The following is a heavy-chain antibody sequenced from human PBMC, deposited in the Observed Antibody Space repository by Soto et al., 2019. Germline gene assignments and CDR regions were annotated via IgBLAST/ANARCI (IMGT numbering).Heavy chain of an antibody. V-gene: IGHV3-7*01. CDR3: TRNRAEFDT. J-gene: IGHJ5*02. CDR1: GLTFTTYW. Sequence: LRLSCVASGLTFTTYWMTWVRQAPGKGLEWVANIKQDGSEKYYVDSVKGRFTISRDDAENSLYLQMNNLRAEDTAVYYCTRNRAEFDTWGQGTPVTVSS. CDR2: IKQDGSEK. D-gene: IGHD1-26*01.